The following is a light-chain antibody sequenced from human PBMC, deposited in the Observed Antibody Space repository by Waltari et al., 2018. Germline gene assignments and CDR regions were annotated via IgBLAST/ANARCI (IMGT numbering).Light chain of an antibody. V-gene: IGLV2-14*03. CDR1: SSAVGRYNF. Sequence: QSALTQPASVSGSPGQSITISCTGSSSAVGRYNFVPWYQQHPGKAPKLMIYDVTDRPSGVSNRFSGSKSGNTASLTISGLQPEDEADYYCSSHTTSSTLVFGGGTRVTVL. J-gene: IGLJ3*02. CDR2: DVT. CDR3: SSHTTSSTLV.